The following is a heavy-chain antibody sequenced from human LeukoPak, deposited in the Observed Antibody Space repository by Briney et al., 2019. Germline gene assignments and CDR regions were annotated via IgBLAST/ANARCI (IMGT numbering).Heavy chain of an antibody. V-gene: IGHV4-61*02. J-gene: IGHJ4*02. D-gene: IGHD3-22*01. Sequence: SETLSLTCTVSGGSLSIGSYYGSWTPHPAGKAPEWIRRIYASGSTNYNPSLKSRVTISVDTSKNQFSLKLSSVTAADTAIYYCARDYFDSSGYHLDYWGQGALVTVSS. CDR3: ARDYFDSSGYHLDY. CDR2: IYASGST. CDR1: GGSLSIGSYY.